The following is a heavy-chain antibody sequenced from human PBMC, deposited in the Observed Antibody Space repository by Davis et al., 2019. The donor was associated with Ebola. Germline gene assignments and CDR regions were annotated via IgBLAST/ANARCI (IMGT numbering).Heavy chain of an antibody. Sequence: PSETLSLTCTVSGGSISSSSYYWGWIRQPPGKGLEWIGSIYYSGSTYYNPSLKSRVTISVDTSKNQFSLKLSSVTAADTAVYYCATESGYDGYYYWGQGTLVTVSS. V-gene: IGHV4-39*02. D-gene: IGHD5-12*01. J-gene: IGHJ4*02. CDR2: IYYSGST. CDR1: GGSISSSSYY. CDR3: ATESGYDGYYY.